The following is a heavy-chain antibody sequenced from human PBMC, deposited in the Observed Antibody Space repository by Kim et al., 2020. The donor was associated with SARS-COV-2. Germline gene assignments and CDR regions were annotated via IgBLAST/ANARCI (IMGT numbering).Heavy chain of an antibody. Sequence: SETLSLTCTVSGGSISSSSYYWGWIRQPPGKGLEWIGSIYYSGSTYYNPSLKSRVTISVDTSKNQFSLKLSSVTAADTAVYYCARQKQWLGAFDYWGQGTLVTVSS. D-gene: IGHD6-19*01. CDR2: IYYSGST. CDR3: ARQKQWLGAFDY. J-gene: IGHJ4*02. V-gene: IGHV4-39*01. CDR1: GGSISSSSYY.